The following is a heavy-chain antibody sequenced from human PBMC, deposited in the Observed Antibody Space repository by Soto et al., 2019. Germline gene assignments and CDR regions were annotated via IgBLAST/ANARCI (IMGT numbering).Heavy chain of an antibody. CDR2: IYYSGST. J-gene: IGHJ4*02. V-gene: IGHV4-59*08. CDR1: GGSISSYY. Sequence: QVQLQESGPGLVKPSETLSLTCTVSGGSISSYYWSWIRQPPGKGLEWIGYIYYSGSTNYNPSLKSRVTIAVDTSKHQSALKLSSVTAADTAVYYCARLSYGSGAYYFDYWGQGTLVTVSS. D-gene: IGHD3-10*01. CDR3: ARLSYGSGAYYFDY.